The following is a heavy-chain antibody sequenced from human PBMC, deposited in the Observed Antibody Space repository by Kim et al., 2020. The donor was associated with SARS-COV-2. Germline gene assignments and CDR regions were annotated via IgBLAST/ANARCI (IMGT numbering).Heavy chain of an antibody. J-gene: IGHJ4*02. CDR3: VIELVGGYFDY. D-gene: IGHD3-16*01. V-gene: IGHV1-46*01. Sequence: TNYPEKFRDRVTISTDTSTSTLYMELSSLRSDDTAVYYCVIELVGGYFDYWGQGTLVTVSS. CDR2: T.